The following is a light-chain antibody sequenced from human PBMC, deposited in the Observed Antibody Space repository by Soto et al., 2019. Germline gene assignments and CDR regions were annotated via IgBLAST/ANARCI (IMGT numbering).Light chain of an antibody. CDR3: ATWDASLNCFSV. CDR2: RNN. J-gene: IGLJ1*01. V-gene: IGLV1-47*01. Sequence: QSLLTHPPSSSGTPGQGVTISCSGSTSNIGSNYVYWYQQLPGTAPKLLIYRNNQRPSGVPDRFSGSKSGTSASLAISGLRSDDEADYFCATWDASLNCFSVFGTGTKVTVL. CDR1: TSNIGSNY.